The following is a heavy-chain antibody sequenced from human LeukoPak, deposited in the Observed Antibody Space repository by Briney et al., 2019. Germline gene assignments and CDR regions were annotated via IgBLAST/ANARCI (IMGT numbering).Heavy chain of an antibody. V-gene: IGHV4-4*08. CDR1: GGSVKTYY. D-gene: IGHD5-24*01. CDR3: ARHSARGYNYIDF. CDR2: IHATGST. J-gene: IGHJ4*02. Sequence: SETLSLTCAVSGGSVKTYYWSWIRQSPERGLQWIGFIHATGSTNTFPSLKSRVTISLDTSTNQFSLRLKSVTAADTVVYYCARHSARGYNYIDFWGRGTLVTVSS.